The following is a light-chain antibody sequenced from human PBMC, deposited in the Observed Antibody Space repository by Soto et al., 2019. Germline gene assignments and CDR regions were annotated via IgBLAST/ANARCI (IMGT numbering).Light chain of an antibody. J-gene: IGKJ1*01. CDR1: QSVSSSY. CDR3: QQYGSSPT. V-gene: IGKV3-20*01. Sequence: EIVLTQSPGTLSLSPGERATLSCRASQSVSSSYLAWYQQTPGEAHRLLIYGASSRDTGIPDRFRGSGSGTDFTLTISRLEPEDFAVYYCQQYGSSPTFGQGTKVEIK. CDR2: GAS.